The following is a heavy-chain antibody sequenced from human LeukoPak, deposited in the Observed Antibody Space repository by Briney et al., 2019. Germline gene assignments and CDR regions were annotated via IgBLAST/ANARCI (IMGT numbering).Heavy chain of an antibody. CDR2: IIPIFGIA. Sequence: ASVKLSCEASGVTFSSYAISWVRQAPGQGLEWMGRIIPIFGIANYAQKLQGRVTITADKSTSTAYMELSSLRAEDTAVYDCASEYSSSWYYYWGQGTLVTVSS. D-gene: IGHD6-13*01. J-gene: IGHJ4*02. V-gene: IGHV1-69*04. CDR3: ASEYSSSWYYY. CDR1: GVTFSSYA.